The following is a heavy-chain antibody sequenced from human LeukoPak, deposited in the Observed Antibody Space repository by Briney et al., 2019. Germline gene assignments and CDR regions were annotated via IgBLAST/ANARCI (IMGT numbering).Heavy chain of an antibody. CDR2: IYHSGST. CDR1: GYSISSGYY. CDR3: AKSNGYGLIDI. D-gene: IGHD3-22*01. J-gene: IGHJ3*02. V-gene: IGHV4-38-2*02. Sequence: SETLSLTCTVSGYSISSGYYWGWIRQPPGKGLEWIGTIYHSGSTYYNPSLKSRVTISLDTSRNQFSLKLNSVTAADTAVYYCAKSNGYGLIDIWGQGTMVTVSS.